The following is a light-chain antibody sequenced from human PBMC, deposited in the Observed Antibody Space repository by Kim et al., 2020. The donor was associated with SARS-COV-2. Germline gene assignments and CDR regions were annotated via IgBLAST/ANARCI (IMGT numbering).Light chain of an antibody. Sequence: DIQMTQSPSSLSASVGDRITITCRASENIYTFLNWYQHKPGRAPKLLVYSVSSLQSGVPSRFRGSGSKTDFTLTIDGLQLEDFATYYGQQSSHTPWTFGQGTKVDIK. CDR1: ENIYTF. CDR3: QQSSHTPWT. V-gene: IGKV1-39*01. J-gene: IGKJ1*01. CDR2: SVS.